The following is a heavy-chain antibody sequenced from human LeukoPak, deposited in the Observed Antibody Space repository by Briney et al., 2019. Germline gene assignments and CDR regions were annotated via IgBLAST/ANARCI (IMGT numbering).Heavy chain of an antibody. D-gene: IGHD3-3*01. CDR3: ARDDFGVALGGV. J-gene: IGHJ6*04. V-gene: IGHV4-34*01. CDR2: IYHTGST. Sequence: SETLSLTCAVYGGTFSDYYWSWIRQSPAKGLEWIGQIYHTGSTNYNPSLESRVTISLDTPNNQFSLKLTSVTAADTAVYYCARDDFGVALGGVWGKGTTVTVSS. CDR1: GGTFSDYY.